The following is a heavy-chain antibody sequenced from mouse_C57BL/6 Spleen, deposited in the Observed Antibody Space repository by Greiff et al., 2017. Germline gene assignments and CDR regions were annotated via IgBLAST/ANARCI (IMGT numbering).Heavy chain of an antibody. Sequence: EVQLVESGGGLVKPGGSLKLSCAASGFTFSSYAMSWVRQTPEKRLEWVATISDGGSYTYYPDNVKGRFTISRDNAKNNLYLQMSHLKSEDTAMYYCARGDYYGYWGQGTSVTVSS. V-gene: IGHV5-4*01. J-gene: IGHJ4*01. D-gene: IGHD1-1*01. CDR2: ISDGGSYT. CDR1: GFTFSSYA. CDR3: ARGDYYGY.